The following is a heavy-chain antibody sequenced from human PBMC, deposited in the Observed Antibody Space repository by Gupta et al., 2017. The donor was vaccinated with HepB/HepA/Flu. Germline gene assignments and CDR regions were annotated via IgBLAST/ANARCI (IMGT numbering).Heavy chain of an antibody. CDR1: GFTFSSYW. CDR2: IKQDGSEK. CDR3: ARGPHQYSGSYYRYFQH. J-gene: IGHJ1*01. V-gene: IGHV3-7*01. D-gene: IGHD1-26*01. Sequence: EVQLVESGGGLVQPGGSLRLSCAASGFTFSSYWMSWVRQAPGKGLEWVANIKQDGSEKYYVDSVKGRFTISRDNAKNSLYLQMNSLRAEDTAVYYCARGPHQYSGSYYRYFQHWGQGTLVTVSS.